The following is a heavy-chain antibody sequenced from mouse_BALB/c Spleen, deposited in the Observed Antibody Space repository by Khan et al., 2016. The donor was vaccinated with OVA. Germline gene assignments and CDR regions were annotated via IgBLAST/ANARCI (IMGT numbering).Heavy chain of an antibody. V-gene: IGHV5-6*01. D-gene: IGHD1-1*01. CDR2: VNTGGSYT. CDR1: GFTFSTYG. Sequence: EVELVESGGDLVKPGGSLKLSCTASGFTFSTYGMSWVRQTPDKRLEWVATVNTGGSYTYYPDSVKGRFTISRDNTKDTLYLQMNSLKSEDTAIFYCARIAYYYDSEGFAYWGQGTLVTVSA. CDR3: ARIAYYYDSEGFAY. J-gene: IGHJ3*01.